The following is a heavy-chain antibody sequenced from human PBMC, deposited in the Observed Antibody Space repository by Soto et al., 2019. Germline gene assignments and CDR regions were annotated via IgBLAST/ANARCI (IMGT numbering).Heavy chain of an antibody. V-gene: IGHV4-34*12. Sequence: QVRLEQWGAGLLKPSETLSLTCAISGASLGGFHWTWLRQAQGKGLERIGELIHGGSTNYNPSLKDLVSSSLDTSKNQFALHLMSVTAADTAVYYSARSPLGYDYVRHTWREVGESVDIGGRGTLVTVSS. D-gene: IGHD3-16*01. CDR1: GASLGGFH. CDR3: ARSPLGYDYVRHTWREVGESVDI. CDR2: LIHGGST. J-gene: IGHJ3*02.